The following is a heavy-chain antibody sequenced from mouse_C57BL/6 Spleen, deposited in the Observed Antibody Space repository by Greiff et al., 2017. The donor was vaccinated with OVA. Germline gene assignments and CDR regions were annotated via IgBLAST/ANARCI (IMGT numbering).Heavy chain of an antibody. CDR2: IYPGDGDT. J-gene: IGHJ2*01. V-gene: IGHV1-82*01. D-gene: IGHD4-1*01. Sequence: VQLQQSGPELVKPGASVKISCKASGYAFSSSWMNWVKQRPGKGLKWIGRIYPGDGDTNYNGKFKGKATLTADKSSSTAYMQLSSLTSEDSAVYFCARGLTVFFDYWGQGTTLTVSS. CDR3: ARGLTVFFDY. CDR1: GYAFSSSW.